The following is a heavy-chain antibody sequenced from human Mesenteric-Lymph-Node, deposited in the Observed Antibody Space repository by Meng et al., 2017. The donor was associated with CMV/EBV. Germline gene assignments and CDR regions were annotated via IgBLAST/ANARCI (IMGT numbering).Heavy chain of an antibody. V-gene: IGHV3-74*01. CDR2: IKSDGSST. Sequence: GESLKISCAASGFTFSSYWMHWVRQAPGKGLVWVSRIKSDGSSTSYADSVRGRFTMSRDNAKNTLYLQMNSLRAEDTAVYYCARAPYDSSGYWGQGTLATVSS. D-gene: IGHD3-22*01. CDR1: GFTFSSYW. J-gene: IGHJ4*02. CDR3: ARAPYDSSGY.